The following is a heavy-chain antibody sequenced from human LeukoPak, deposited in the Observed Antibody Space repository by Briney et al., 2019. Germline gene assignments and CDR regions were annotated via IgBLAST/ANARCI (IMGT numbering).Heavy chain of an antibody. CDR1: GGSISGYY. V-gene: IGHV4-59*08. J-gene: IGHJ4*02. CDR2: INCSGST. D-gene: IGHD6-13*01. Sequence: SETLSLTCTVSGGSISGYYWSWIRQPPGKALEWIGYINCSGSTNYNPSLKSRVSFSVHTSKNQFSLELTSVTAADTAVYYCARQNPAASGQGLDYWGQGTLVTVSS. CDR3: ARQNPAASGQGLDY.